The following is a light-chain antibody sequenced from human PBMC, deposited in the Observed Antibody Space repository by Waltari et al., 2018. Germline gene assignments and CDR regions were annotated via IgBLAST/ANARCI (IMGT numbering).Light chain of an antibody. J-gene: IGLJ3*02. CDR3: ASWDDTLNGPV. Sequence: QSVLTQPPSASGTPGQRVTISCSGSSSNIGSNSVHWYQQFPGTAPKLLMYSNDRRPSGVPDRISGSKSGTSASLAISGLQSEDEADYYCASWDDTLNGPVFGGGTKVTVL. CDR2: SND. V-gene: IGLV1-44*01. CDR1: SSNIGSNS.